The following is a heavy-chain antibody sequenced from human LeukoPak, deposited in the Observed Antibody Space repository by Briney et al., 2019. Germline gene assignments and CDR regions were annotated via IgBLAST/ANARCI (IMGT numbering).Heavy chain of an antibody. D-gene: IGHD2-2*01. V-gene: IGHV1-18*01. CDR3: ARAPGARYCSSTSCHRYGMDV. CDR1: GYTFTSYG. J-gene: IGHJ6*02. CDR2: ISSYNGNT. Sequence: GASVKVSCKASGYTFTSYGISWVRQAPGQGLEWMGWISSYNGNTKYAQKVQGRVTLTADTSTSTAYMELRSLRSDDTAVYYCARAPGARYCSSTSCHRYGMDVWGQGTTVTVSS.